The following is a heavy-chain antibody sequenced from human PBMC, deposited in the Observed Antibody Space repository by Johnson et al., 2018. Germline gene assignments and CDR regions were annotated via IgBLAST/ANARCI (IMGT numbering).Heavy chain of an antibody. CDR2: IWYDGSNK. V-gene: IGHV3-33*01. Sequence: QVQLVQSGGGVVQPGRSLRLSCAASGFTFSSYGMHWVRQAPGKGLEWVAVIWYDGSNKYYGDSVKGRFTIAGDNSKNTLYLQMNSLRAEDTAVYYCARDQDCSSTSCLGMDVWGQGTTVTVSS. J-gene: IGHJ6*02. D-gene: IGHD2-2*01. CDR3: ARDQDCSSTSCLGMDV. CDR1: GFTFSSYG.